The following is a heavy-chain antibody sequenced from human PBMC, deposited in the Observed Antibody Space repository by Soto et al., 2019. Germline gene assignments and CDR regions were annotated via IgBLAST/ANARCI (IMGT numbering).Heavy chain of an antibody. Sequence: QVQLQQWGAGLLKPSETLSLTCAVYGGSFSGYYWSWIRQPPGKGLEWIGEINHSGSTNYNPSLKSRVTTAVDTSKNHFSLKLSSVTAADTAVYYCARGAMVRGVDYWGQGTLVTVSS. J-gene: IGHJ4*02. V-gene: IGHV4-34*01. CDR2: INHSGST. CDR3: ARGAMVRGVDY. D-gene: IGHD3-10*01. CDR1: GGSFSGYY.